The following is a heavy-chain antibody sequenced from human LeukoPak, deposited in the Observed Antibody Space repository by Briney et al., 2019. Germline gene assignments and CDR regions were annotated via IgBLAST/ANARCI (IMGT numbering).Heavy chain of an antibody. CDR1: GYTLTELS. CDR3: ATDAHYDSSVRVFHAFDI. D-gene: IGHD3-22*01. J-gene: IGHJ3*02. CDR2: FDPEDGET. Sequence: ASVKVSCKVSGYTLTELSMHWVRQAPGKGLEWMGGFDPEDGETIYAQKFQGRVTMTEDTSTDTAYMELSSLRSEDTAVYYCATDAHYDSSVRVFHAFDIWGKGTMVTVSS. V-gene: IGHV1-24*01.